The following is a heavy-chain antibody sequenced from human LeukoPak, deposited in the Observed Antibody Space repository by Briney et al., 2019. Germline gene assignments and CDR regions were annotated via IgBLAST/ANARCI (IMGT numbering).Heavy chain of an antibody. CDR3: ARHPRVYCSSTSCYGGYFDY. D-gene: IGHD2-2*01. V-gene: IGHV3-21*01. J-gene: IGHJ4*02. CDR2: ISSSSTYI. CDR1: RFTFSSYE. Sequence: PGGSLRLSCAASRFTFSSYEMNWVRQPPGKGLEWVSSISSSSTYIYYADSVKGRFTISRDNAKNSLYLQMNSLRAEDTAVYYCARHPRVYCSSTSCYGGYFDYWDQGTLVTVSS.